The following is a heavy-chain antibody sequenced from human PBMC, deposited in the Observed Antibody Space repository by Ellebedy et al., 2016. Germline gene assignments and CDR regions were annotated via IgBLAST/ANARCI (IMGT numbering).Heavy chain of an antibody. CDR2: IYYSGST. D-gene: IGHD4-23*01. CDR1: GGSVSSGSYY. CDR3: ASYGGNPEVAFDI. J-gene: IGHJ3*02. Sequence: SETLSLXCTVSGGSVSSGSYYWSWIRQPPGKGLEWIGYIYYSGSTNYNPSLKSRVTISVDTSKNQFSLKLSSVTAADTAVYYCASYGGNPEVAFDIWGQGTMVTVSS. V-gene: IGHV4-61*01.